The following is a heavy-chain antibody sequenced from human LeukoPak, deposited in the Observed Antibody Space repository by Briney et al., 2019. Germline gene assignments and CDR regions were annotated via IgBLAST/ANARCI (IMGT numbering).Heavy chain of an antibody. D-gene: IGHD3-10*01. J-gene: IGHJ4*02. Sequence: GGSLRLSCAASGFTFSSYGMHWVRQAPGKGLEWVAVIWYDGSNKYYAGSVKGRFTISRDNSKNTLYLQMNSLRAEDTAVYYCARGHDYYYGSGSYPNGDWGQGTLVTVSS. V-gene: IGHV3-33*01. CDR2: IWYDGSNK. CDR3: ARGHDYYYGSGSYPNGD. CDR1: GFTFSSYG.